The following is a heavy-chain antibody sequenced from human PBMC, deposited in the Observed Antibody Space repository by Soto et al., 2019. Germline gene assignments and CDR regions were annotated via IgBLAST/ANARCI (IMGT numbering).Heavy chain of an antibody. V-gene: IGHV3-11*01. J-gene: IGHJ6*02. CDR3: ARVLQQLDYYYYGMDL. CDR1: GFTFGDYY. Sequence: PGGSLRLSCAASGFTFGDYYMSWVRQAPGKGLEWISYISWTSATIFYADSVKGRFTVSRDNANKSLSLQMNSLRAEDTAVYYCARVLQQLDYYYYGMDLWGQGTTVTV. CDR2: ISWTSATI. D-gene: IGHD6-13*01.